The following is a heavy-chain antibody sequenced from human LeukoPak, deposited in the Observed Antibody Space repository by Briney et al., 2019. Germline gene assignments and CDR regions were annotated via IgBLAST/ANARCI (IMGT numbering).Heavy chain of an antibody. V-gene: IGHV4-34*01. CDR1: GGSFSGYY. CDR3: ARVRYGDIYYSYYYMDV. J-gene: IGHJ6*03. CDR2: INHSGST. D-gene: IGHD4-17*01. Sequence: SETLSLTCAVYGGSFSGYYWSWIRQPPGKGLEWIGEINHSGSTNYNPSLKSRVTISVDTSKNQFSLKLSSVTAADTAVYYCARVRYGDIYYSYYYMDVWGKGTTVTVSS.